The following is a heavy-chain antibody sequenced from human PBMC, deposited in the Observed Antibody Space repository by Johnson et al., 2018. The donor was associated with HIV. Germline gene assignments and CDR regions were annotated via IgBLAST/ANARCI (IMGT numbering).Heavy chain of an antibody. J-gene: IGHJ3*02. D-gene: IGHD3-22*01. CDR3: APSGNYDDDAFDI. V-gene: IGHV3-30*02. CDR1: GFSLSYYG. Sequence: VQLVESGGGVVQPGGSLRLSCAASGFSLSYYGMHWVRQAPGKGLEWVAFIRFDGSNNYYGDSVKGRFTISRDNAKNTLNLQMNSLRAEDTAVYYCAPSGNYDDDAFDIWGQGTMVTVSS. CDR2: IRFDGSNN.